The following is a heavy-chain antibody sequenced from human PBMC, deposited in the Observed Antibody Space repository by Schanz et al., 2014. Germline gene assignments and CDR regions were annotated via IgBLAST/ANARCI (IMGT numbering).Heavy chain of an antibody. V-gene: IGHV3-23*04. D-gene: IGHD2-2*01. CDR1: GFIFSNYG. Sequence: EVQLVESGGGLVQPGGSLRLSCAASGFIFSNYGMHWVRQAPGKGLEWVSALSGSGGSTYYADSVKGRFTISRDNSKNTLYLQMNSLRAEDTAVYYCAKDLLYGAPMPLNHLDYWGQGTLVTVSS. J-gene: IGHJ4*02. CDR3: AKDLLYGAPMPLNHLDY. CDR2: LSGSGGST.